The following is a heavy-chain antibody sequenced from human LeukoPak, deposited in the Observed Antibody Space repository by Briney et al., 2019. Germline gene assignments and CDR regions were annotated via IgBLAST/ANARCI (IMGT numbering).Heavy chain of an antibody. Sequence: PGGSLRLSCAASGFTFSSYAMSWVRQAPGKGLEWVSAISGSGGSTYYADSVKGRFTISRDNSKNTVYLQMNSLTPEDTATYYCAKDPGAKVRGYYMDVWGKGTTVTVSS. CDR2: ISGSGGST. J-gene: IGHJ6*03. CDR3: AKDPGAKVRGYYMDV. CDR1: GFTFSSYA. V-gene: IGHV3-23*01. D-gene: IGHD3-10*01.